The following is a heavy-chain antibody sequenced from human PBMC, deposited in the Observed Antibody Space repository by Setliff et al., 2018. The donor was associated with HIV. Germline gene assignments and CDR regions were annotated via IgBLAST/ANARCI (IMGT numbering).Heavy chain of an antibody. CDR3: ARDNPHFGVASSYYYGMDV. J-gene: IGHJ6*02. V-gene: IGHV4-39*07. CDR2: VFYSGST. Sequence: ASETLSLTCTVSGGSLASYSYYWGWIRQPPGKDLEWIGSVFYSGSTYNNPSLKSRLTISLDTSKNQFSLKLASVTAADTAVYYCARDNPHFGVASSYYYGMDVWGQGTTVTVSS. D-gene: IGHD3-3*01. CDR1: GGSLASYSYY.